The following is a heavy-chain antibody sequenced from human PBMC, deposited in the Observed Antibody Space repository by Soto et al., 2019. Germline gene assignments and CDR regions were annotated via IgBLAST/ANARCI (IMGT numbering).Heavy chain of an antibody. V-gene: IGHV1-3*01. Sequence: ASVKVSCKASGYTFTSYAMHWVRQAPGQRLEWMGWINAGNGNTKYSQKFQGRVTITRDTSASTAYMELSSLRSEDTAVYYCARASGSGRDYSPADSWGQGTLVTVSS. J-gene: IGHJ4*02. CDR1: GYTFTSYA. CDR2: INAGNGNT. D-gene: IGHD3-10*01. CDR3: ARASGSGRDYSPADS.